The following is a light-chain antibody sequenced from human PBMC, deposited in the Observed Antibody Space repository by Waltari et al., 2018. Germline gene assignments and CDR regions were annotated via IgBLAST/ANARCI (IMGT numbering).Light chain of an antibody. CDR1: SRDVGGYNY. J-gene: IGLJ1*01. CDR3: SSYTSSSTYV. CDR2: EVS. V-gene: IGLV2-14*01. Sequence: QSALTPPASVSGSPGQSIPIPCTGTSRDVGGYNYVFWYQQHPGKAPKLMIYEVSNRPSGVSNRFSGSKSGNTASLTISGLQAEDEADYYCSSYTSSSTYVFGTGTKVTVL.